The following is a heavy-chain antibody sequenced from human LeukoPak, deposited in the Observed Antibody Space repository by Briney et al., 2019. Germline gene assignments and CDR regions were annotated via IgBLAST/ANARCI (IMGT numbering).Heavy chain of an antibody. D-gene: IGHD5-12*01. CDR2: IYYSGNT. CDR1: GGSISGSSYY. V-gene: IGHV4-39*07. CDR3: ARDSVTWLRSSYDYYGMDV. J-gene: IGHJ6*02. Sequence: SETLSLTCTVSGGSISGSSYYWGWIRQPPGKGLEWIGSIYYSGNTYYNPSLKSRVTISVDTSKNQFSLEVSSVTAADTAVYYCARDSVTWLRSSYDYYGMDVWGQGTTVTVSS.